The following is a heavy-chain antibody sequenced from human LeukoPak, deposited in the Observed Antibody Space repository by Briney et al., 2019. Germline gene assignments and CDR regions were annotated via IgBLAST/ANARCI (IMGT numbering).Heavy chain of an antibody. CDR1: GFTFSSYS. J-gene: IGHJ4*02. Sequence: GGSLRLSCAASGFTFSSYSMNWVRQAPGKGLEWVSAISGSGGSTYYADSVKGRFTISRDNSKNTLYLQMNSLRAADTAVYYCAKGAGSYSTPLDYWGQGTLVTVSS. D-gene: IGHD1-26*01. CDR2: ISGSGGST. V-gene: IGHV3-23*01. CDR3: AKGAGSYSTPLDY.